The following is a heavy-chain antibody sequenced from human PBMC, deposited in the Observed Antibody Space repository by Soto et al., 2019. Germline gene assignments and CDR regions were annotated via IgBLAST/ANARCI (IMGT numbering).Heavy chain of an antibody. Sequence: EVHLLESGGGLVQPGGSLRLSCEDSGFTFSNHAMSWVRQAPGKGLEWVSAITDSGGTTYYADSVKGRFTISRDNSKNTLHRQMNSLRAEDTAVYYCAIAIWAGYWSVDYWGQGTLVTVSS. V-gene: IGHV3-23*01. CDR3: AIAIWAGYWSVDY. J-gene: IGHJ4*02. CDR2: ITDSGGTT. D-gene: IGHD3-9*01. CDR1: GFTFSNHA.